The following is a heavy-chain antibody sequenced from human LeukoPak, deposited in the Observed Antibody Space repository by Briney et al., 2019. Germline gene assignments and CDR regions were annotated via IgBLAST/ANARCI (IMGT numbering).Heavy chain of an antibody. CDR2: IYHSGNS. CDR1: GFSITSNHFY. Sequence: SETLSLTCSVSGFSITSNHFYWGWIRQPPGKGLEWIGNIYHSGNSYYNPSLKSRVTISADTSKNQFSLKLSSVTVADTAVYYCARVYYDILTGRDYDAFDIWGQGTMVTVSS. CDR3: ARVYYDILTGRDYDAFDI. D-gene: IGHD3-9*01. J-gene: IGHJ3*02. V-gene: IGHV4-30-4*08.